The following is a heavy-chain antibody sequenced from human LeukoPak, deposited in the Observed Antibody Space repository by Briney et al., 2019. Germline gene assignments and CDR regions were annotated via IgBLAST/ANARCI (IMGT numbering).Heavy chain of an antibody. J-gene: IGHJ3*02. CDR1: GGSISSYF. CDR3: ARRYCSGGSCYSDEYAFDI. Sequence: SETLSLTCAVNGGSISSYFWSWIRKPPGKGLEWIGYIYYTGSTNYNPSLKSRVTISVDTSKNQFSLKLSSVTAADTAVYYCARRYCSGGSCYSDEYAFDIWGQGTMVTVSS. D-gene: IGHD2-15*01. V-gene: IGHV4-59*01. CDR2: IYYTGST.